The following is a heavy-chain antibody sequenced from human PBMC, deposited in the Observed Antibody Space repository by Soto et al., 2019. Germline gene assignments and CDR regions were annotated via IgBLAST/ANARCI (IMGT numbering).Heavy chain of an antibody. CDR3: AKDPTDPYYYYYYGMDG. J-gene: IGHJ6*02. V-gene: IGHV3-30*18. CDR1: GFTFSSYG. Sequence: GGSLRLSCAVSGFTFSSYGMHWVRQAPGKGLEWVAHISYDGSNEHYVDSVKGRFTISRDNSKNTLYLQMNSLRAEDTAVYYCAKDPTDPYYYYYYGMDGWGQGTTVTVSS. CDR2: ISYDGSNE.